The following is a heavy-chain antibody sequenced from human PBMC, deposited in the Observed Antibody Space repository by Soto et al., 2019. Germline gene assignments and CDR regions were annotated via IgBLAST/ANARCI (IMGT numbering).Heavy chain of an antibody. CDR2: IYYSGTT. J-gene: IGHJ5*02. D-gene: IGHD1-26*01. V-gene: IGHV4-59*01. Sequence: PSETLSLTCTVSGGSISTYYWSWIRQPPGKGLEWIGYIYYSGTTNYNPSLKSRVTISVDTSKNQFSLKLSSVTAADTAVYYCARGKYSGSYYDLFDPWGQGTLVTVSS. CDR1: GGSISTYY. CDR3: ARGKYSGSYYDLFDP.